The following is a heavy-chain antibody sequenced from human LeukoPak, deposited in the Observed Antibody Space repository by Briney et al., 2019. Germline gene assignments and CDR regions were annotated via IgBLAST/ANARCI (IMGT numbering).Heavy chain of an antibody. V-gene: IGHV3-48*03. CDR3: ARDLAAAGLDY. CDR2: ISSSGSTI. D-gene: IGHD6-13*01. Sequence: PGGSLRLSCAASGFTFSSYEMNWVRQAPGKGLEWVSYISSSGSTIYYADSVKGRFTISRDNAKNSLYLQMNSLRAEDTALYYCARDLAAAGLDYWGQGTLVTVSS. CDR1: GFTFSSYE. J-gene: IGHJ4*02.